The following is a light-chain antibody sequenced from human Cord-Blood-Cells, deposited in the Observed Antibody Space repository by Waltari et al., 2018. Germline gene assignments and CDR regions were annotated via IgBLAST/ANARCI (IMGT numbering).Light chain of an antibody. CDR2: SNN. CDR3: AAWDDSLNGYV. CDR1: SSNIGSNT. Sequence: QSVLTQPPSASGTPGQRVTIPCSGSSSNIGSNTVNWYQQLPGTAPNLLIYSNNKRPSGVPARLPGLKYGTSASLAISGLQSEDEADYYGAAWDDSLNGYVFGTGTKVTVL. J-gene: IGLJ1*01. V-gene: IGLV1-44*01.